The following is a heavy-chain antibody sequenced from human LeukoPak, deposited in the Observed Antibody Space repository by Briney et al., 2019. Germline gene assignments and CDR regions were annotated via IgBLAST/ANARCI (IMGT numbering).Heavy chain of an antibody. Sequence: PGGSLRLSCAASGFTFRSYWMHWVRQAPGKGLEWVSRVIRDGSFTNYADSVKGRFTISRDNAKNSLYLQMNSLRAEDTAVYYCARASNSPFDYWGQGTLVTVSS. CDR3: ARASNSPFDY. CDR1: GFTFRSYW. CDR2: VIRDGSFT. V-gene: IGHV3-74*01. D-gene: IGHD2-21*01. J-gene: IGHJ4*02.